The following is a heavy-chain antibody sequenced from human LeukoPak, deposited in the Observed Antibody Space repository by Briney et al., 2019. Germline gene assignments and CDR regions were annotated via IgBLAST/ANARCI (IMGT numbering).Heavy chain of an antibody. V-gene: IGHV4-31*03. CDR1: GGSISSGGYY. J-gene: IGHJ6*04. CDR3: ARDAMVRGVPLYYYGMDV. D-gene: IGHD3-10*01. CDR2: IYYSGST. Sequence: SQTLSLTCTVSGGSISSGGYYWSWIRQHPWKGLEWIGYIYYSGSTYYNPSLKSRVTISVDTSKNQFSLKLSSVTAADTAVYYCARDAMVRGVPLYYYGMDVWGKGTTVTVSS.